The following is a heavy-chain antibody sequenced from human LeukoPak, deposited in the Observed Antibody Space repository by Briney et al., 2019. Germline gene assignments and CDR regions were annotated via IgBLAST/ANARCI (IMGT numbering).Heavy chain of an antibody. V-gene: IGHV4-4*07. CDR2: IHSSGTT. D-gene: IGHD3-3*01. Sequence: SETLSLTCTVSGGSISSFYWSWIRQPAGKGLEWIGRIHSSGTTNYNPSLRGRVTMSVDTSKNQFSLKVSSVTAADTAVYYCARDAIFGVAISFPYYYYMDVWGKGTTVTVSS. CDR1: GGSISSFY. J-gene: IGHJ6*03. CDR3: ARDAIFGVAISFPYYYYMDV.